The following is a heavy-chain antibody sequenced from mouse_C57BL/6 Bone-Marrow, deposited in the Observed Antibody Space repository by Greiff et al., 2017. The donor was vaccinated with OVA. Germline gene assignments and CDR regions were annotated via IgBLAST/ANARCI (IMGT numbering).Heavy chain of an antibody. D-gene: IGHD2-2*01. CDR3: ASGNYYGYDVGFAY. CDR2: INPYNGGT. V-gene: IGHV1-19*01. J-gene: IGHJ3*01. CDR1: GYTFTDYY. Sequence: EVQLQQSGPVLVKPGASVKMSCKASGYTFTDYYMNWVKQSHGKSLEWIGVINPYNGGTSYNQKFKGKATLTVDKSSSTAYMELNSLTSEDSAVYYCASGNYYGYDVGFAYWGQGTLVTVSA.